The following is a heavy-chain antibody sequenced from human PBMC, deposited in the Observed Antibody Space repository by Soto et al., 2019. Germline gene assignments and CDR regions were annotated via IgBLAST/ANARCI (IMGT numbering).Heavy chain of an antibody. Sequence: QVQLVESGGGVVQPGRSLRLSCVASGFTFNSYGMHWVRQAPGKGLEWVAVIWYDGNNKYYADSVKGRFTISRDISKNTVYLQMNNLRTEDTAMYYCAKGGSGNYLTYYYYYGMDVWGLGTTVTVSS. D-gene: IGHD3-22*01. CDR3: AKGGSGNYLTYYYYYGMDV. CDR1: GFTFNSYG. J-gene: IGHJ6*02. V-gene: IGHV3-33*06. CDR2: IWYDGNNK.